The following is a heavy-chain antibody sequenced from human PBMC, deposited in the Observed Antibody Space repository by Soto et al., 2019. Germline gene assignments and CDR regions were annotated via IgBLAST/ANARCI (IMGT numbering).Heavy chain of an antibody. CDR3: ARDRNEYSSSSGMGFDY. D-gene: IGHD6-6*01. V-gene: IGHV4-31*03. CDR1: GGSISSGGYY. CDR2: IYYSGST. J-gene: IGHJ4*02. Sequence: SETLSLTCTVSGGSISSGGYYWSWIRQHPGKGLEWIGYIYYSGSTYYNPSLKSRVTISVDTSKNQFSLKLSSVTAADTAVYYCARDRNEYSSSSGMGFDYWGQGTLVTVSS.